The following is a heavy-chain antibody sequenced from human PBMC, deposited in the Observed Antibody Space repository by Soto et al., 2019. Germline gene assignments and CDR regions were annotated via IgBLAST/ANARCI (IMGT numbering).Heavy chain of an antibody. CDR3: ARGWDSSFDYFDY. CDR2: ISPSGGTT. Sequence: QVQLVQSGAEVKKPGASVKVSCKASGYTFTSHYLYWVRQAPGQGLEWMGIISPSGGTTSYAQKFQGRVTMTRDTSTSTVYMELSSLRSDDTAVYYCARGWDSSFDYFDYWGQGTLVTVSS. CDR1: GYTFTSHY. V-gene: IGHV1-46*03. D-gene: IGHD3-3*02. J-gene: IGHJ4*02.